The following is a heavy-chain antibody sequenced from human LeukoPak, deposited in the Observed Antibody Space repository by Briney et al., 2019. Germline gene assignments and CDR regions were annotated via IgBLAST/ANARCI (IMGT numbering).Heavy chain of an antibody. Sequence: PGGSLRLSCAASGFNFRSYSMNWVRQTPGKGLEWVSSISMSTSYIYYADSVKGRFIISRDNAQNSLYLQMNSLRAEDTAIYYCARGVVIVPAALTDYYHYGMDVWGQGTTVTVSS. D-gene: IGHD2-2*01. CDR2: ISMSTSYI. CDR1: GFNFRSYS. V-gene: IGHV3-21*04. J-gene: IGHJ6*02. CDR3: ARGVVIVPAALTDYYHYGMDV.